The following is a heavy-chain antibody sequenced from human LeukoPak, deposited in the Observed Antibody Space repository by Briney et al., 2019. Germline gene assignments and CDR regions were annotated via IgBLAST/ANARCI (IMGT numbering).Heavy chain of an antibody. CDR3: TRGSSGRRDN. J-gene: IGHJ4*02. D-gene: IGHD6-19*01. Sequence: ASVKVSCKASGYTFTSCDVNWVRQATGQGLEWMGWMNPNSGNTGYGQSFQGSITMTRDISIGTAYMELSNLTSEDKAIYYCTRGSSGRRDNWGQGTLVTVSA. CDR2: MNPNSGNT. V-gene: IGHV1-8*01. CDR1: GYTFTSCD.